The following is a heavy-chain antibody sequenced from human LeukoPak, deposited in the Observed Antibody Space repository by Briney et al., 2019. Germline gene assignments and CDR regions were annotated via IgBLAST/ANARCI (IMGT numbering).Heavy chain of an antibody. CDR1: GFTFSSYA. J-gene: IGHJ3*02. Sequence: GGSLRLSCAASGFTFSSYAMSWVRQAPGKGLEWVSAISGSGRSTYYADSVKGRFTISRDNSKNTLYLQMNSLRAEDTAVYYCAKGAFTYYDFWSGPQDAFDIWGQGTMVTVSS. D-gene: IGHD3-3*01. V-gene: IGHV3-23*01. CDR2: ISGSGRST. CDR3: AKGAFTYYDFWSGPQDAFDI.